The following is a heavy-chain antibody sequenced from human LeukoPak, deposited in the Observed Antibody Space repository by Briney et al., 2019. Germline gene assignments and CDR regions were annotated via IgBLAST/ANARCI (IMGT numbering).Heavy chain of an antibody. Sequence: PGGSLRLSCAASGFTFSSYSMNWVRQAPGKGLEWVSYISSSSSTIYYADSVKGRFTISRDNAKNSLYLQMNSLRAEDTAVYCCARGRYYYDSSGLLYWGQGTLVTVSS. D-gene: IGHD3-22*01. V-gene: IGHV3-48*01. CDR2: ISSSSSTI. J-gene: IGHJ4*02. CDR3: ARGRYYYDSSGLLY. CDR1: GFTFSSYS.